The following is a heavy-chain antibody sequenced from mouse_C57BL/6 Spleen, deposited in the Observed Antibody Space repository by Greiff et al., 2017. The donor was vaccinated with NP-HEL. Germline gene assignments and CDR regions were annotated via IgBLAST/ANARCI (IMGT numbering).Heavy chain of an antibody. Sequence: VQLQQSGPELVKPGASVKISCKASGYTFTDYYMNWVKQSHGKSLEWIGDINPNNGGTSYNQKFKGKATLTVDKSSSTAYMELRSLTSEDSAVYYCARPPHYYGSSYDWYFDVWGTGTTVTVSS. CDR2: INPNNGGT. CDR1: GYTFTDYY. J-gene: IGHJ1*03. V-gene: IGHV1-26*01. D-gene: IGHD1-1*01. CDR3: ARPPHYYGSSYDWYFDV.